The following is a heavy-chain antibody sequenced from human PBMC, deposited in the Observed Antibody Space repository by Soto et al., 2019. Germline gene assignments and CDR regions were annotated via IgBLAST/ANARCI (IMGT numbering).Heavy chain of an antibody. Sequence: SETLSLTCTVSGGSISSGGYYWSWIRQHPGKGLEWIGYIYYSGSTYYNPSLKSRVTISVDTSKNQFSLKLSSVTAADTAVYYCARDEPPGIVVGGWFDPWGQGTLVTVSS. J-gene: IGHJ5*02. CDR1: GGSISSGGYY. D-gene: IGHD6-19*01. CDR3: ARDEPPGIVVGGWFDP. CDR2: IYYSGST. V-gene: IGHV4-31*03.